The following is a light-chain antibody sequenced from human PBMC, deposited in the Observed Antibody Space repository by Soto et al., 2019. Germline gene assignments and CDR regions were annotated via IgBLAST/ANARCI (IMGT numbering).Light chain of an antibody. J-gene: IGLJ3*02. CDR2: DVS. CDR3: SSYTSSSTLE. Sequence: QSVLTQPASVSRSPGQSITISCTGTSSDVGGYNYVSWYQQHPGKAPKLMIYDVSNRPSGVSNRFSGSKSGNTASLTISGLQAEDEADYYCSSYTSSSTLEFGGGTKVTV. CDR1: SSDVGGYNY. V-gene: IGLV2-14*01.